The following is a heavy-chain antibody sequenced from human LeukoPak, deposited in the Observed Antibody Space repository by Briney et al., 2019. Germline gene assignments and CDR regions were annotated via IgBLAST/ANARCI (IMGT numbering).Heavy chain of an antibody. CDR1: GGSISSSSYY. V-gene: IGHV4-39*07. Sequence: SETLSLTCTVSGGSISSSSYYWGWIRQPPGKGLEWIGSIYYSGSTYYNPSLKSRVTISVDTSKNQFSLKLSSVTAADTAVYYCAREGMYYYDSSGYYSWDYYYYYYMDVWGKGTTVTVSS. J-gene: IGHJ6*03. D-gene: IGHD3-22*01. CDR3: AREGMYYYDSSGYYSWDYYYYYYMDV. CDR2: IYYSGST.